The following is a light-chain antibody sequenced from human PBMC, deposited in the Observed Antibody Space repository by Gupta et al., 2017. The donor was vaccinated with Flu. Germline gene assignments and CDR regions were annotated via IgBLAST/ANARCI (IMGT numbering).Light chain of an antibody. CDR3: QQYDNGWT. J-gene: IGKJ1*01. CDR1: QSVTSW. V-gene: IGKV1-5*03. CDR2: RAS. Sequence: DIQLTQSPSTLSASVGDRVTITCRASQSVTSWLAWYRQKPGKAPQLLISRASTLEGGVPSRFSGTGSGTEFTLTITNLQPDDFATYYCQQYDNGWTFGQGTKVEVK.